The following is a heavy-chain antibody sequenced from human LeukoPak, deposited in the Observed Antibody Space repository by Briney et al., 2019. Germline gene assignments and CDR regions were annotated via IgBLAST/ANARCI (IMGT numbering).Heavy chain of an antibody. V-gene: IGHV4-38-2*02. CDR3: ARMITAGRSNYYGSGSYSYFDY. CDR1: GYSITSGYF. J-gene: IGHJ4*02. Sequence: PSETLSLTCTVSGYSITSGYFWGWIRQPPGQGLEWIGNFYHSGTAYYNPSLKSRVTMSVDTSKNQFSLKLSSVTAADTAVYYCARMITAGRSNYYGSGSYSYFDYWGQGTLVTVSS. CDR2: FYHSGTA. D-gene: IGHD3-10*01.